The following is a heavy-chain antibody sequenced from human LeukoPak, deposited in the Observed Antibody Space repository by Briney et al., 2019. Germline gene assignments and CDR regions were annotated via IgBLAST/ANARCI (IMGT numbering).Heavy chain of an antibody. Sequence: SETLSPTCTVSGDSISSYHLSWIRQPPGKGLEWIGYIYYSGSTKYNPSLKNRVTISVDTSKNQFSLKLSSVTAADTAVYYCARDSARGKGGGVLLRNWGQGTLVTVSS. CDR3: ARDSARGKGGGVLLRN. J-gene: IGHJ4*02. CDR2: IYYSGST. D-gene: IGHD3-22*01. V-gene: IGHV4-59*01. CDR1: GDSISSYH.